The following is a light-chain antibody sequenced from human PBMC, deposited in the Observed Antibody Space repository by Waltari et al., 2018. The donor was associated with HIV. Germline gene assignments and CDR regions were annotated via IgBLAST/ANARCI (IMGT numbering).Light chain of an antibody. Sequence: SYELTQTPTAPVSPGQIAITTCPGDILGAKYACWYQQKPGQSPVLVIYQDSKRPSGIPERFSGSNSGNTATLTISGTQAMDEADYYCQAWDSSTAVVFGGGTKLTVL. CDR2: QDS. CDR1: ILGAKY. J-gene: IGLJ2*01. V-gene: IGLV3-1*01. CDR3: QAWDSSTAVV.